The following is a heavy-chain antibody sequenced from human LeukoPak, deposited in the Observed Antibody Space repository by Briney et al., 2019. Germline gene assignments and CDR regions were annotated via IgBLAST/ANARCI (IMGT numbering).Heavy chain of an antibody. CDR2: INHSGST. V-gene: IGHV4-39*07. D-gene: IGHD1-26*01. CDR1: GASISGSGYY. J-gene: IGHJ4*02. Sequence: SETLSLTCAVSGASISGSGYYWGWIRQPPGKGLEWIGEINHSGSTNYNPSLKSRVTISVDTSKNQFSLKLSSVTAADTAVYYCARLSIVGATRRDYWGQGTLVTVSS. CDR3: ARLSIVGATRRDY.